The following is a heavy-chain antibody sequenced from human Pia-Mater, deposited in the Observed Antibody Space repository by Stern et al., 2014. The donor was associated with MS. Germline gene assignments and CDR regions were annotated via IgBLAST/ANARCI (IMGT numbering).Heavy chain of an antibody. Sequence: QVQLGQSGSELKKPGASVKVSCKASGYTFNSYAMNWVRQAPGQGLERMGWINTNTGNPTYAQGFTGRFVFSLGTSVSTAYLQISNLKAEDTAVYYCARDRTFYSGSNKGFDLWGQGTLVTVSS. CDR2: INTNTGNP. V-gene: IGHV7-4-1*02. D-gene: IGHD1-26*01. CDR1: GYTFNSYA. J-gene: IGHJ4*02. CDR3: ARDRTFYSGSNKGFDL.